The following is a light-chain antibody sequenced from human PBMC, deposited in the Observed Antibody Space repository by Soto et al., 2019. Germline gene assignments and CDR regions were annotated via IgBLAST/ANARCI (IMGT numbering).Light chain of an antibody. J-gene: IGKJ1*01. CDR3: QQSYITPHTT. CDR2: AAS. Sequence: DIQMTQSPSSLSASVGDRVTITCRASQSISSYLNWYQQKPGKAPKLLIYAASSLQSGVPSRFSGSGSGTDFTLTISSLQPEDFATYYCQQSYITPHTTLGQGTKVDIK. V-gene: IGKV1-39*01. CDR1: QSISSY.